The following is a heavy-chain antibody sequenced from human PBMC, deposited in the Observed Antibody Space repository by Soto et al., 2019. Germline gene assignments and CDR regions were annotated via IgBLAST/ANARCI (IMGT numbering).Heavy chain of an antibody. Sequence: EVQLVESGGGLVQPGGSLRLSCVASGFTFSDYWIHWVRQVPGKGLVWVSRIKFDGSFTSHADSVKGRFTISRDNARNTVHLQMDSLRAEDTGVYYCARGLRNYYGVDVWGQGTTVTVSS. J-gene: IGHJ6*02. CDR2: IKFDGSFT. V-gene: IGHV3-74*01. CDR1: GFTFSDYW. CDR3: ARGLRNYYGVDV. D-gene: IGHD4-17*01.